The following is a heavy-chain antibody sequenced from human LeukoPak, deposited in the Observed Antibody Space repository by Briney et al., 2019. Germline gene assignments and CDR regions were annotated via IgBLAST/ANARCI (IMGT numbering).Heavy chain of an antibody. V-gene: IGHV3-23*01. CDR3: AKGSVSMAGTPGDV. J-gene: IGHJ6*02. Sequence: RPGGSLRLSCAASGFTFSSYVMNWVRQAPGRGLEWVSTIGGGGYSTYYADSVKGRFTISRDNSKNTLFLQMNSLRAEDTAIYYCAKGSVSMAGTPGDVWGQGTTVTVSS. CDR2: IGGGGYST. CDR1: GFTFSSYV. D-gene: IGHD6-19*01.